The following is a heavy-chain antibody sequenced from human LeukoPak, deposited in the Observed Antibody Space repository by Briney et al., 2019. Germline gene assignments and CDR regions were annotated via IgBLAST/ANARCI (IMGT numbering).Heavy chain of an antibody. Sequence: GGSLRLSCAASGFTFSRYWMHWVRQAPGKGLEWVSAISSSGGSTYYADSVEGRFTISRDSSKNTLYLLMSSLRAEDTAVYYCAKGVYGYADYALLDYWGQGTLVTVSS. J-gene: IGHJ4*02. D-gene: IGHD2-2*01. CDR1: GFTFSRYW. CDR2: ISSSGGST. CDR3: AKGVYGYADYALLDY. V-gene: IGHV3-23*01.